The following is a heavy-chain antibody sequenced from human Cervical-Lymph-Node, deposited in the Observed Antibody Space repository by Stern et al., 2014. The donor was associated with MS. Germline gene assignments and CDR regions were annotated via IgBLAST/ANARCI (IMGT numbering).Heavy chain of an antibody. Sequence: QLQLQESGPGLVKPSETLSLTCAVSGDSISSYTHYWAWIRQPPGKGLEWIGSVHYSGATYYTPSLKCRVTISVNTSKNPSSLGLNSVTAADTAVYYCAKHACTGAACPFDLWGQGTLVTVSS. CDR3: AKHACTGAACPFDL. V-gene: IGHV4-39*01. CDR1: GDSISSYTHY. J-gene: IGHJ4*02. D-gene: IGHD2-8*02. CDR2: VHYSGAT.